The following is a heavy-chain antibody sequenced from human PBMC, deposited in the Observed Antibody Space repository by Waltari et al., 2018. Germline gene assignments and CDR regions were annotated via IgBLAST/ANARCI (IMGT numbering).Heavy chain of an antibody. CDR1: GFTFSSYG. D-gene: IGHD3-22*01. Sequence: EVQLLESGGGLVQPGGSLRLSCAASGFTFSSYGMTWVRQAPGKGLEWVSVITGSGNSTYYAGSVKGRFTISRDKSKNMVYLQMNSLRVEDTAIYYCAKSGSSSAYSRLDYWGQGTLVTVSS. J-gene: IGHJ4*02. CDR3: AKSGSSSAYSRLDY. CDR2: ITGSGNST. V-gene: IGHV3-23*01.